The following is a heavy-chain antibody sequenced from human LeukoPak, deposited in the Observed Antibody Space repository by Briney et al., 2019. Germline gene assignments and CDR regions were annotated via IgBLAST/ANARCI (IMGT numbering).Heavy chain of an antibody. CDR3: ARDRPRRGYYGSGALFDP. D-gene: IGHD3-10*01. V-gene: IGHV4-30-4*08. CDR2: IYYSGST. Sequence: SETLSLTCAVSGGSISNDYWSWIRQPPGKGLEWIGYIYYSGSTYYNPSLKSRVTISVDTSKNQFSLKLSSVTAADTAVYYCARDRPRRGYYGSGALFDPWGQGTLVTVSS. J-gene: IGHJ5*02. CDR1: GGSISNDY.